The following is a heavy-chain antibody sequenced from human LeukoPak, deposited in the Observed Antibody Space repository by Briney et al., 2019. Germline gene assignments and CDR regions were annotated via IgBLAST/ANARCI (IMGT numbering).Heavy chain of an antibody. CDR1: GGSVSSNSYY. J-gene: IGHJ4*02. D-gene: IGHD3-3*01. CDR3: ASRSSIWSGYQDTLYYFDS. CDR2: IYYSGDT. Sequence: PSETLSLTCTVSGGSVSSNSYYWSWIRQPPGKGLEWIGYIYYSGDTNYNPSLKSRVTISVDTSKNQFSLKLSSVTAADTAVYYCASRSSIWSGYQDTLYYFDSWGQGTLVTVSS. V-gene: IGHV4-61*01.